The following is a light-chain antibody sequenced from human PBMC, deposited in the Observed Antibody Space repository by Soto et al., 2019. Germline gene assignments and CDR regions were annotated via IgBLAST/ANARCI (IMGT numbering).Light chain of an antibody. V-gene: IGKV3-15*01. CDR1: QSVSSN. CDR3: QEYNNWPWT. Sequence: EIVMTQSPATLSVSPGERGTLSCRASQSVSSNLAWYQQKPGQAPRLLIYGASTRATGIPARFSGSRSGAELTLTICSLQAEEFAVYYCQEYNNWPWTFGQGTKVEIK. CDR2: GAS. J-gene: IGKJ1*01.